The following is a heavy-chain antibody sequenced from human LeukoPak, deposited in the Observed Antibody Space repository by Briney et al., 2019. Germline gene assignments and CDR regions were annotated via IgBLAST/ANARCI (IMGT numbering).Heavy chain of an antibody. Sequence: SETLSLTCTVSGGSISNYYWSWIRQPPGKGLEWIGYIYYSENTNYNPSLKSRVTISVDTSKNQFSLKLSSVTAADTAVCYCATGGSSWLIDYWGQGTLVTVSS. CDR1: GGSISNYY. CDR2: IYYSENT. V-gene: IGHV4-59*01. J-gene: IGHJ4*02. D-gene: IGHD6-13*01. CDR3: ATGGSSWLIDY.